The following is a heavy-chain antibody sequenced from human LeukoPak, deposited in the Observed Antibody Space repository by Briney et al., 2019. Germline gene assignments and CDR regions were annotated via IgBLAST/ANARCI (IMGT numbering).Heavy chain of an antibody. CDR1: GGSSSGYY. D-gene: IGHD4-11*01. CDR3: ARHKGYSTSSGVDY. J-gene: IGHJ4*02. V-gene: IGHV4-34*01. Sequence: SETLSLTCSVYGGSSSGYYWTWIRQPPGRELEWIREINHSGSTNCNASLKRRVTISIDTSKNQFSLKLTSVTAADAAFYYCARHKGYSTSSGVDYWGQGTLVTVSS. CDR2: INHSGST.